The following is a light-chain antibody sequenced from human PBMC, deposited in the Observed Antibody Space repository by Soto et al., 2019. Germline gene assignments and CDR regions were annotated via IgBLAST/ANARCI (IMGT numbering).Light chain of an antibody. Sequence: QSALTQPPSVSGSPGQSVTISCTGTSSDVGSYNRVSWYQQPPGTAPKLMIYEVINRPSGVPDRFSGSKSGNTASLTISGLRAEDEADYYCGSYTSSSTFYVFGSGTKVTVL. V-gene: IGLV2-18*02. J-gene: IGLJ1*01. CDR3: GSYTSSSTFYV. CDR1: SSDVGSYNR. CDR2: EVI.